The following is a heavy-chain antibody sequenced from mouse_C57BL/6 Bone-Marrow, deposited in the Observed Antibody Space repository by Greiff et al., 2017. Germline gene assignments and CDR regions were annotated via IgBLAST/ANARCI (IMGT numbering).Heavy chain of an antibody. CDR2: IYPVSGEN. CDR1: GYTFTDHI. Sequence: VQLQQSGAELASPGASVTLSCKASGYTFTDHIMNWVKKRPGQGLEWIGRIYPVSGENNYNQKFMGKATFSVDRSSSTVYMVLNSLTSEDPAVYYCGVSLTGTYAMDYWGQGTSVTVSS. D-gene: IGHD4-1*01. V-gene: IGHV1-11*01. CDR3: GVSLTGTYAMDY. J-gene: IGHJ4*01.